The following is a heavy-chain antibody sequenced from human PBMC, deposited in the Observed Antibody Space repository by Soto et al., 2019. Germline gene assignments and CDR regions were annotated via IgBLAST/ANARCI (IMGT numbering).Heavy chain of an antibody. CDR2: ISGSGGST. CDR3: AKGGNGLGYCSGGSCYSRIYFDY. V-gene: IGHV3-23*01. J-gene: IGHJ4*02. CDR1: VCTFSSYA. Sequence: EVQLLESGGCLVQPGGSLRLSCAASVCTFSSYAMSWVRQAPGKGLEWVSAISGSGGSTYYADSVKGRFTISRDNSKNTLYQQMNSLRAEDTAVYYCAKGGNGLGYCSGGSCYSRIYFDYWGQGTLVTVSS. D-gene: IGHD2-15*01.